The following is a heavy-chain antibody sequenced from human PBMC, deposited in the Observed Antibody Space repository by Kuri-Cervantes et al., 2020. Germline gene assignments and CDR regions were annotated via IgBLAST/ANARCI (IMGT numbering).Heavy chain of an antibody. CDR3: AKGPHRKQQLVVYWYFDL. V-gene: IGHV3-9*01. CDR2: ISWNSGSI. CDR1: SSGDYY. Sequence: SSGDYYWSWIRQPPGKGLEWVSGISWNSGSIGYADSVKGRFTISRDNAKNSLYLQMNSLRAEDTALYYCAKGPHRKQQLVVYWYFDLWGRGTLVTVSS. D-gene: IGHD6-13*01. J-gene: IGHJ2*01.